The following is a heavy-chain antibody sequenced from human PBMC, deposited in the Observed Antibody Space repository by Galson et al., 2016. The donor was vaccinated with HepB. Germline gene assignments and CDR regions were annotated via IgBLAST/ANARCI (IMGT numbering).Heavy chain of an antibody. V-gene: IGHV1-18*01. CDR2: IIVYDGNT. CDR1: GYTFPSYG. J-gene: IGHJ4*02. CDR3: ARDYGGTWYDY. D-gene: IGHD6-13*01. Sequence: SVKVSCKASGYTFPSYGISWVRQAPGQGLEWLGWIIVYDGNTNYAQNFQGRLTMTTDTSTSTAYLELRRLRYDDTAIYYCARDYGGTWYDYWGQGTQVTVSS.